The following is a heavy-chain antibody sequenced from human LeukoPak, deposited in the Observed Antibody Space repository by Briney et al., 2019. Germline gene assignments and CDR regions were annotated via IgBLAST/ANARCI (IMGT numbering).Heavy chain of an antibody. CDR3: ARDPNWNGYYYYMDV. CDR2: ISSSSSYI. J-gene: IGHJ6*03. Sequence: GGSLRLSCAASGFTFSSYSMNWVRQAPGKGLEWVSSISSSSSYIYYADSVKGRFTISRDNAKNSPYLQMNSLRAEDTAVYYCARDPNWNGYYYYMDVWGKGTTVTVSS. D-gene: IGHD1-1*01. CDR1: GFTFSSYS. V-gene: IGHV3-21*01.